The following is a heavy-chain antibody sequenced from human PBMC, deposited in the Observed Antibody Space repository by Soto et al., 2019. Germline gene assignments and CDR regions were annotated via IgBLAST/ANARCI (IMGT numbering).Heavy chain of an antibody. Sequence: QVQLVESGGGVVQPGRSLRLSCAASGFTFSSYAMHWVRQAPGKGLEWVAGISYDGSNKYYADSVKGRFTISRDNSKNTLYLQMNSLRAEDTAVYYCARIGDSGYDRGFDYWGQGTLVTVSS. CDR3: ARIGDSGYDRGFDY. J-gene: IGHJ4*02. CDR2: ISYDGSNK. CDR1: GFTFSSYA. V-gene: IGHV3-30-3*01. D-gene: IGHD5-12*01.